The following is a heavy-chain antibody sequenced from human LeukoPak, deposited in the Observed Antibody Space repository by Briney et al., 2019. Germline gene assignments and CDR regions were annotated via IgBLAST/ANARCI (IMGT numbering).Heavy chain of an antibody. J-gene: IGHJ4*02. CDR1: GFTFSNYG. Sequence: GGSLRLSCAASGFTFSNYGIHWVRQAPGKGLEWVAVIWYDGRRKYYADSVKGRFTISRDNSEKTVYLQVNSLRAEDTALYYCARDDDSSSHYDRFNYWGQGTLVTVSS. V-gene: IGHV3-33*01. D-gene: IGHD3-22*01. CDR2: IWYDGRRK. CDR3: ARDDDSSSHYDRFNY.